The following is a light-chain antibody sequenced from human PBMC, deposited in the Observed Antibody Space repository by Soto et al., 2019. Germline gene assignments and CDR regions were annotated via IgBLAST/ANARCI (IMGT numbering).Light chain of an antibody. J-gene: IGLJ3*02. CDR3: SSYTTSNTVL. V-gene: IGLV2-14*03. CDR1: NNDVGAYNY. CDR2: DVS. Sequence: QSALTQPASVSGSPGQSITISCTGTNNDVGAYNYVSWYQQHPGKAPKTMIYDVSNRPSGVSNRFSGSKSGNTASLTISGLQGEDEADYYCSSYTTSNTVLFGGGNKVTVL.